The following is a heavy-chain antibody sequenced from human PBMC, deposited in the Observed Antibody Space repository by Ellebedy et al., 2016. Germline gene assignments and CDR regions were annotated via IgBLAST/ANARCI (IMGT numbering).Heavy chain of an antibody. CDR3: ARDTRNFDWLLQGADYGMDV. CDR1: GFTFSSYS. Sequence: GGSLRLSXAASGFTFSSYSMNWVRQAPGKGLEWVSYISSSSSTIYYADSVKGRFTISRDNAKNSLYLQMNSLRDEDTAVYYCARDTRNFDWLLQGADYGMDVWGQGTTVTVSS. CDR2: ISSSSSTI. V-gene: IGHV3-48*02. D-gene: IGHD3-9*01. J-gene: IGHJ6*02.